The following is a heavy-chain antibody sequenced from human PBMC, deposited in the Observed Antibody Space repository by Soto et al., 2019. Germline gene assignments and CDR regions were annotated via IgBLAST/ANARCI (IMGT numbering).Heavy chain of an antibody. D-gene: IGHD6-13*01. V-gene: IGHV4-59*01. CDR1: GGSISSYY. CDR3: ARARRIAAAIDY. CDR2: IYYSGST. J-gene: IGHJ4*02. Sequence: PSETLSLTCTVSGGSISSYYWSWIRQPPGKGLEWIGYIYYSGSTNYNPSLKSRVTISVDTSKNQFSLKLSSVTAADTAVYYCARARRIAAAIDYWGQGTLVTVSS.